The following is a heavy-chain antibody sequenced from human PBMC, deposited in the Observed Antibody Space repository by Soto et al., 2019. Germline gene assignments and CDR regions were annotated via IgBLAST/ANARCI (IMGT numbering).Heavy chain of an antibody. V-gene: IGHV2-26*01. Sequence: QVTLKESGPVLVKPTEPLTLTCTVSGFSLSNARMGVSWIRQPPGKALEWLAHIFSNDEKSYSTSLKSRLTISKDTSKSQVVLTMTNMDPVDTATYYCARIRRYCSSTSCYSLFGFDYWGQGTLVTVSS. CDR1: GFSLSNARMG. J-gene: IGHJ4*02. D-gene: IGHD2-2*01. CDR3: ARIRRYCSSTSCYSLFGFDY. CDR2: IFSNDEK.